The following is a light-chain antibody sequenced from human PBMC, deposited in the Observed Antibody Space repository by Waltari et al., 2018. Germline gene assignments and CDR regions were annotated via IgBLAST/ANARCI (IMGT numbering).Light chain of an antibody. CDR1: ELGDKY. J-gene: IGLJ1*01. CDR3: QAWDSSAAGV. CDR2: HDS. Sequence: SYELTQPPSVSVSPGQTATITCSGGELGDKYVCWDQQKTGQSPVRVIYHDSWRPSGSPERFSGSNAGNTATLTISGTQAMDEADYYCQAWDSSAAGVFGPGTKVTVL. V-gene: IGLV3-1*01.